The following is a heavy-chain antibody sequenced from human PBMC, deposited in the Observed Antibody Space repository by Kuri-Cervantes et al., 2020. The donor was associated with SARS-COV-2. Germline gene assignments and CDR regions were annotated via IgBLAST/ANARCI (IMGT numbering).Heavy chain of an antibody. V-gene: IGHV3-23*01. CDR2: ISSISDNA. CDR1: DFSFGRYG. Sequence: LSLTCTASDFSFGRYGMSWVRQAPGKGLEWVSSISSISDNAYYADFVRGRFATTRDNSKNTLYLHMDSLRAEDTAIYYCARDDDRSTVWYGLDSWGQGTLVTVSS. J-gene: IGHJ4*02. D-gene: IGHD6-13*01. CDR3: ARDDDRSTVWYGLDS.